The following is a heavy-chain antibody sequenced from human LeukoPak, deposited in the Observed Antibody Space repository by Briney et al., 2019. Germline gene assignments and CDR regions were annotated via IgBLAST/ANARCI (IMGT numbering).Heavy chain of an antibody. CDR3: ARDRVSGSYRPNYFDY. Sequence: ASVKVSCKASGYTFTDYGISWVRQAPGQGLEWMGWISAYNGDTNYAQKLQGRVTMTTDTRTSTAYMELRSLRSDDTAVYYCARDRVSGSYRPNYFDYWGQGTLVTVSS. V-gene: IGHV1-18*01. J-gene: IGHJ4*02. CDR2: ISAYNGDT. CDR1: GYTFTDYG. D-gene: IGHD1-26*01.